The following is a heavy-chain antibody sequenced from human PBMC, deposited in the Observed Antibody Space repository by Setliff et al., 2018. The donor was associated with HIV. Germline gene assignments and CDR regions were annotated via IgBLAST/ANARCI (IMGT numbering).Heavy chain of an antibody. V-gene: IGHV4-4*07. J-gene: IGHJ6*03. D-gene: IGHD1-20*01. CDR2: IYYTGFT. Sequence: KASETLSLTCSVSGGSISYYHWSWIRQPAGKGLEWIGRIYYTGFTDYNPSLKSRRTMSVDTSKNQFSLKLSSVTAADTAVYFCARGIGTRYNYYMDVWGIGTTFTVSS. CDR3: ARGIGTRYNYYMDV. CDR1: GGSISYYH.